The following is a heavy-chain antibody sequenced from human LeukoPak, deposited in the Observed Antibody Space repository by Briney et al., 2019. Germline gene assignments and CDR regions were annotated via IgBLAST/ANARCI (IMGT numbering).Heavy chain of an antibody. J-gene: IGHJ4*02. CDR2: IYTSGST. CDR3: ARGGLHQLLYIDY. Sequence: SETLSLTCTVSGYSISSGYYWSWIRQPAGKGLEWIGRIYTSGSTNYNPSLKSRVTISVDTSKNQFSLKLSSVTAADTAVYYCARGGLHQLLYIDYWGQGTLVTVSS. D-gene: IGHD2-2*01. CDR1: GYSISSGYY. V-gene: IGHV4-61*02.